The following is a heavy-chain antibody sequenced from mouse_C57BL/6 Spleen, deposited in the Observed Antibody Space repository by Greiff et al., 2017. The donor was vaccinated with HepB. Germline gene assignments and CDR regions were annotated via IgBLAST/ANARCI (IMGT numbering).Heavy chain of an antibody. Sequence: QVQLQQPGAELVMPGASVKLSCKASGYTFTSYWMHWVKQRPGQGLEWIGEIDPSDSYTNYNQKFKGKSTLTVDKSSSTAYMQLSSLTSEDSAVYYCARTPLYYGSSYWYFDVWGTGTTVTVSS. D-gene: IGHD1-1*01. CDR2: IDPSDSYT. V-gene: IGHV1-69*01. CDR1: GYTFTSYW. CDR3: ARTPLYYGSSYWYFDV. J-gene: IGHJ1*03.